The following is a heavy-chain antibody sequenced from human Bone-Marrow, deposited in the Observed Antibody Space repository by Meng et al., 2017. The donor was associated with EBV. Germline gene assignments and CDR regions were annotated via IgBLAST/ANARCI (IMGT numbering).Heavy chain of an antibody. CDR1: GGTFTSDA. Sequence: QVQVVQSGAEVKTPGSSVTVACKTSGGTFTSDAISWVRQAPGQGLEWMGGLIPMSGAPNYAQKFQGRITITADESTSTHYMDLSSLRSEDTAVYYCASESGRGYTPDYWGQGTLVTVSS. V-gene: IGHV1-69*01. CDR3: ASESGRGYTPDY. D-gene: IGHD3-10*01. CDR2: LIPMSGAP. J-gene: IGHJ4*02.